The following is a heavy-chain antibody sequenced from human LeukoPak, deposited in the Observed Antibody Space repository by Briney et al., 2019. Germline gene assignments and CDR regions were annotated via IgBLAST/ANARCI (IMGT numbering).Heavy chain of an antibody. J-gene: IGHJ3*02. CDR1: GGSISSSSYY. CDR2: INHSGNT. D-gene: IGHD3-22*01. V-gene: IGHV4-39*07. Sequence: SETLSLTCSVSGGSISSSSYYWGWIRQPPGKGLEWIGEINHSGNTDYNPSLKSRVTISVDTSKNQFSLKLSSVTAADTAVYYCASCLSYYYDTSGHQVRDAFDIWGQGTMVTVSS. CDR3: ASCLSYYYDTSGHQVRDAFDI.